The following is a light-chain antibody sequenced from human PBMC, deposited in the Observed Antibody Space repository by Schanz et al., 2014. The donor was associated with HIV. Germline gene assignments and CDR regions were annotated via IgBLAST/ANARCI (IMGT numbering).Light chain of an antibody. V-gene: IGLV2-23*02. CDR1: SSDVGSYNL. J-gene: IGLJ1*01. CDR2: EVS. Sequence: QSVLTQPASVSGSPGQSITISCTGTSSDVGSYNLVSWYQQHPGKAPKLMISEVSKRPSGVSNRFSGSKSDNTASLTISGLQAEDEADYYCCSYAGSSYIFGTGTKLTVL. CDR3: CSYAGSSYI.